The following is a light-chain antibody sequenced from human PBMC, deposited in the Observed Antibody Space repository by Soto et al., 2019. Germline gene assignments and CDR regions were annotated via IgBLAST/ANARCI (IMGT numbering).Light chain of an antibody. V-gene: IGLV2-14*01. Sequence: QSVLTQPASVSGSPGQSITFSCTGTSSDVGGYDYVSWYQQSPGKAPKLMIYEVSNRPSGVSNRFSGSKSGNTASLTISWLHAEDEADYYCSSYTSSSTVVFGGGTKVTVL. J-gene: IGLJ2*01. CDR3: SSYTSSSTVV. CDR1: SSDVGGYDY. CDR2: EVS.